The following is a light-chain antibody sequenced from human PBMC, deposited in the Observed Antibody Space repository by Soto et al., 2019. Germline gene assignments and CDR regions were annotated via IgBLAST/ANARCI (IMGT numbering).Light chain of an antibody. Sequence: DIQVTESAATMSASVGDRVTITCRASQSISSWLAWYQHKPGKAPKLLIYDASNLDSGVPSRFSGGGSGTEFSLTISNMKPDDSATDYCQQYENYWTFGQGTKVDIK. CDR3: QQYENYWT. V-gene: IGKV1-5*01. CDR2: DAS. CDR1: QSISSW. J-gene: IGKJ1*01.